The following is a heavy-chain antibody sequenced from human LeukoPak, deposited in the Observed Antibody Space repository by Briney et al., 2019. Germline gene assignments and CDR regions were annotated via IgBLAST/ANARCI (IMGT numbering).Heavy chain of an antibody. CDR2: MNPNSGNT. CDR3: ARGPRPSSWLLPEGFFDY. V-gene: IGHV1-8*01. J-gene: IGHJ4*02. CDR1: GYTFTSYD. D-gene: IGHD3-9*01. Sequence: GASVKVSCKASGYTFTSYDINWVRQATGQGLEWMGWMNPNSGNTGYAQKFQGRVTITRDTSASTAYMELSSLRSEDTAVYYCARGPRPSSWLLPEGFFDYWGQGTLVTVSS.